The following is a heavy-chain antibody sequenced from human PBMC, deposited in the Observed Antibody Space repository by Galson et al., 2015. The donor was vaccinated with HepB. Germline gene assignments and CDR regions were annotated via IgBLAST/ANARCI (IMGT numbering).Heavy chain of an antibody. CDR1: GYTFTSYG. CDR2: ISAYNGNT. J-gene: IGHJ3*02. V-gene: IGHV1-18*01. CDR3: ARDGGTVVTRRAFDI. Sequence: SVKVSCKASGYTFTSYGISWVRQAPGQGLEWMGWISAYNGNTNYAQKLQGRVTMTTDTSTSTACMELRSLRSDDTAVYYCARDGGTVVTRRAFDIWGQGTMVTVSS. D-gene: IGHD4-23*01.